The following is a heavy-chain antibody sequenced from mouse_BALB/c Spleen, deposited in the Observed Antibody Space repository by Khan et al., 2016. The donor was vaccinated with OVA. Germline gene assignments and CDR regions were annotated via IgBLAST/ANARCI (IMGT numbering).Heavy chain of an antibody. CDR1: GFSLSRYN. Sequence: QIQLVQSGPGLVAPSQSLSITCTVSGFSLSRYNIHWVRQPPGKGLEWLGMIWGGGVTDYNSTLKFRLSINKDNSKSQVFLKMNSLQTDDTTMYYCARAYYRYDGYYAMDFWGQGTSVTVSS. J-gene: IGHJ4*01. V-gene: IGHV2-6-4*01. CDR2: IWGGGVT. D-gene: IGHD2-14*01. CDR3: ARAYYRYDGYYAMDF.